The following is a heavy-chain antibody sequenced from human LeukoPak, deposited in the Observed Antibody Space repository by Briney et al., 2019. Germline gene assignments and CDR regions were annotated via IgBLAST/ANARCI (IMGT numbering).Heavy chain of an antibody. D-gene: IGHD6-13*01. CDR3: ARDRLYSSSWYHFDY. J-gene: IGHJ4*02. CDR1: GFTLSKFG. V-gene: IGHV3-33*01. CDR2: VWYDGSNK. Sequence: GRAPRLSRLTSGFTLSKFGLHWGRQAPSQGGGGVAGVWYDGSNKYYAASMKGRFTISRDNSKNTLYLQMNSLRAEDTAVYYCARDRLYSSSWYHFDYWGQGTLVTVSS.